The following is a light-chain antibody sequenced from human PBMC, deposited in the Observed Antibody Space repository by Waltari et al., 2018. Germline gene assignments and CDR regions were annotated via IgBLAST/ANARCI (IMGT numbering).Light chain of an antibody. CDR2: AAS. J-gene: IGKJ1*01. Sequence: DILMTQSPSSLSASVGDRVTITCRATQDIYTYLAWYQQEPGKAPKLLIYAASTLQSGVPSRFSGSGSGTDFTLTISSLQPEDFATYYCQQFNSYPRTFGQGTKVEIK. CDR1: QDIYTY. CDR3: QQFNSYPRT. V-gene: IGKV1-9*01.